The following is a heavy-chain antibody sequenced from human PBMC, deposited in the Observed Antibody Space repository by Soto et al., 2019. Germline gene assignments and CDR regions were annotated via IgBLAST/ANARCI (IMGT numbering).Heavy chain of an antibody. CDR3: ARVRTSSYYDFWSVDYDYYYYGMDA. V-gene: IGHV1-69*06. CDR2: IIPIFGTA. CDR1: VGSFSSYA. D-gene: IGHD3-3*01. Sequence: SVKVSCKGSVGSFSSYAISWVRQAPGQGLEWMGGIIPIFGTANYAQKFQGRVTITADKSTSTSYMELSSLRSDDTAVYYCARVRTSSYYDFWSVDYDYYYYGMDAWGQGTTVTVSS. J-gene: IGHJ6*02.